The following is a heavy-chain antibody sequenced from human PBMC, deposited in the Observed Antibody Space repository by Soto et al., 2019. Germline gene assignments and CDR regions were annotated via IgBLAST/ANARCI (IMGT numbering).Heavy chain of an antibody. CDR3: ATSIAARPESGYYYYGMDV. V-gene: IGHV5-10-1*01. CDR1: GYSFTSYW. D-gene: IGHD6-6*01. J-gene: IGHJ6*02. CDR2: IDPSDSYT. Sequence: PGESLKISCKGSGYSFTSYWISWVRQMPGKGLEWMGRIDPSDSYTNYSPSFQGHVTISADKSISTAYLQWSSLKASDTAMYYRATSIAARPESGYYYYGMDVWGQGTTVTVSS.